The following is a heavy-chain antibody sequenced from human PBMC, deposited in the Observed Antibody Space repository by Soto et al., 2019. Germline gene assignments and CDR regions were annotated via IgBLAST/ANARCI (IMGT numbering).Heavy chain of an antibody. CDR1: GFTFSSYA. V-gene: IGHV3-23*01. CDR3: AKGVNCDYYFDY. D-gene: IGHD2-21*02. Sequence: GGSLRLSCAASGFTFSSYAMSWVRQAPGKGLEWVSAISGSGGSTYYADSVKGRFTISRDNSKNTLYLQMNSLRAEDTAVYCCAKGVNCDYYFDYWGQGTLVTVSS. CDR2: ISGSGGST. J-gene: IGHJ4*02.